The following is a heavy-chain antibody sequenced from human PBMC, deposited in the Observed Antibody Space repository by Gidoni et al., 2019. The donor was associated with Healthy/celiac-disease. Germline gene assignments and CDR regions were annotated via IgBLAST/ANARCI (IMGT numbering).Heavy chain of an antibody. J-gene: IGHJ4*02. D-gene: IGHD3-3*01. Sequence: QVQLVQSGAEVKKPGASVKVSCKASGYTFTSYDINWVRQATGQGLEWMGWMNPNSDNTGYAQKFQGRVTMTRNTSISTAYMELSSLRSEDTAVYYCARVGITIFGVVISPFDYWGQGTLVTVSS. CDR3: ARVGITIFGVVISPFDY. CDR2: MNPNSDNT. CDR1: GYTFTSYD. V-gene: IGHV1-8*01.